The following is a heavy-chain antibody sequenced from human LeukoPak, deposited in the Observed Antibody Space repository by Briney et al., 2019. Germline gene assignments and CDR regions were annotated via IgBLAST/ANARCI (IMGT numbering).Heavy chain of an antibody. V-gene: IGHV3-7*01. D-gene: IGHD1-26*01. Sequence: PGGSLRLSCAASGFTFTNNFMSWVRQVPGKGLEWVANIKQDGSETTYADSVRGRFTIFRDNSKNMLYLQMNSLRAEDTAVYYCAKDESYSGSYPGDYWGQGTLVTVSS. J-gene: IGHJ4*02. CDR1: GFTFTNNF. CDR3: AKDESYSGSYPGDY. CDR2: IKQDGSET.